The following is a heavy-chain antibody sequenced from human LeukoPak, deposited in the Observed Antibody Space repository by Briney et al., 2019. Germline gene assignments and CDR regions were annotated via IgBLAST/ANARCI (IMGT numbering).Heavy chain of an antibody. J-gene: IGHJ3*02. CDR1: GFTFSSNY. CDR3: ARSSHYDILTGYSEEDAFDI. V-gene: IGHV3-53*01. Sequence: GGSLRLSCAASGFTFSSNYMSWVRQAPGKGLGWVSVIYSGGSTDYADSVKGRFTISRDNSKNTLYLQMNSLRVEDTAVYYCARSSHYDILTGYSEEDAFDIWGQGTMVTVSS. CDR2: IYSGGST. D-gene: IGHD3-9*01.